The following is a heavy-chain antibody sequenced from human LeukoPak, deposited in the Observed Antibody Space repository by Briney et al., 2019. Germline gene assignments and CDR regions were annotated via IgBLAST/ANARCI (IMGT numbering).Heavy chain of an antibody. D-gene: IGHD2-2*01. V-gene: IGHV3-74*01. CDR1: GFTFSSYW. CDR3: ARGPSSQNGGNY. CDR2: INSDGSST. Sequence: GGSLRLSCAASGFTFSSYWMHWVRQAPGKGLVWVSRINSDGSSTSYADSVKGRFTISRDNAKNTLYLQMNSLRAEDTAVYYCARGPSSQNGGNYWGQGTLVTVSS. J-gene: IGHJ4*02.